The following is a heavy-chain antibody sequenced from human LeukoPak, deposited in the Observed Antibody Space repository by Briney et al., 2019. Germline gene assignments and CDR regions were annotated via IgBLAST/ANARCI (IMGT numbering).Heavy chain of an antibody. D-gene: IGHD3-16*01. V-gene: IGHV5-51*01. CDR1: EYSFTNYW. Sequence: GESLKISCQGSEYSFTNYWIGWVRQMPGKGLEWMGIIYPVDSDTRYSPSFQGQVTISADKSISTAYLQWSSLKASDTAMYYCARPGQLGEYTPYYFDYWGQGTLVTVSS. J-gene: IGHJ4*02. CDR2: IYPVDSDT. CDR3: ARPGQLGEYTPYYFDY.